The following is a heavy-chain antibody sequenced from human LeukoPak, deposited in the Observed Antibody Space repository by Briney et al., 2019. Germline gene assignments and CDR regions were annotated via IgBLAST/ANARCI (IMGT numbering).Heavy chain of an antibody. D-gene: IGHD6-19*01. Sequence: GGSLRLSCAASGFAFSSYAMHWVRQAPGKGLEWVSGISWNSGSIGYADSVKGRFTISRDNAKNSLYLQMNSLRAEDTALYYCAKSGSSGWFLPSAYYFDYWGQGTLVTVSS. V-gene: IGHV3-9*01. J-gene: IGHJ4*02. CDR3: AKSGSSGWFLPSAYYFDY. CDR2: ISWNSGSI. CDR1: GFAFSSYA.